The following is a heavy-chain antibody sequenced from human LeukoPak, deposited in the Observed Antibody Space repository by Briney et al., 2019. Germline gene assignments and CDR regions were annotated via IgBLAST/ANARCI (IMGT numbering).Heavy chain of an antibody. CDR3: VKDGSGSYYTYYFDY. CDR1: GFTFSRYA. J-gene: IGHJ4*02. Sequence: GGSLRLSCSASGFTFSRYAMHWVRQAPGKGLEYVSAISSNGGSTYYADSVKGRFTISRDNSKHMLYIQMSSLRTEDTAVYYCVKDGSGSYYTYYFDYWGQGTLVTVSS. CDR2: ISSNGGST. D-gene: IGHD3-10*01. V-gene: IGHV3-64D*06.